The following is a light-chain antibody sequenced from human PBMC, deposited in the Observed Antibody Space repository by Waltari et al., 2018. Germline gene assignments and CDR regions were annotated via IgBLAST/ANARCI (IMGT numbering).Light chain of an antibody. CDR2: GAS. Sequence: EIVLTQSPGTLSLSPGERATLSCRASQSVNSNYLAGYQQKPGQPPRLLIYGASSRAAGLPDRFSGSGSGTEFIFTISRLEPEDFAVYYCQQYGSSPPYTFGQGTKLEIK. J-gene: IGKJ2*01. V-gene: IGKV3-20*01. CDR3: QQYGSSPPYT. CDR1: QSVNSNY.